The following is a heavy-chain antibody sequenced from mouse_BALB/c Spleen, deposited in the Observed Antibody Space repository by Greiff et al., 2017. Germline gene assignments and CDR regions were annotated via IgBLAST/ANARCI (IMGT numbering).Heavy chain of an antibody. CDR2: ISSGNRTI. CDR3: ARSHYGSRDMDY. CDR1: GFTFSSFG. J-gene: IGHJ4*01. D-gene: IGHD1-1*01. V-gene: IGHV5-17*02. Sequence: DVMLVESGGGLVQPGGSRKLSCAASGFTFSSFGMHWVRQAPEKGLEWVAYISSGNRTIYYADTVKGRFTISRDNPKNTLFLQMTSLGSEDTAMYYCARSHYGSRDMDYWGQGTSVTVSS.